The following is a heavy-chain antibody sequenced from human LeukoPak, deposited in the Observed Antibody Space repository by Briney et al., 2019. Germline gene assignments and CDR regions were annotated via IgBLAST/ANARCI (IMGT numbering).Heavy chain of an antibody. J-gene: IGHJ4*02. D-gene: IGHD3-10*01. CDR1: GGTFSSYA. Sequence: SVKVSCKASGGTFSSYAISWVRQAPGQGLEWMGRIIPILDIANYAQKFQGRVTITADKSTSTAYMELSSLRSEDTAVYYCARAEGNYYGSGSPEYYFDYWGQGTLVTVSS. CDR2: IIPILDIA. CDR3: ARAEGNYYGSGSPEYYFDY. V-gene: IGHV1-69*04.